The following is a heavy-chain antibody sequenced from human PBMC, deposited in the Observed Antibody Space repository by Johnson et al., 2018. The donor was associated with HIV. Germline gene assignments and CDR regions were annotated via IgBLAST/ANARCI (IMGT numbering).Heavy chain of an antibody. J-gene: IGHJ3*02. CDR1: GFSFSSYA. D-gene: IGHD2-2*02. CDR2: ISYDGSDK. Sequence: VQLVESGGGVVQPGRSLRLSCAASGFSFSSYAMHWVRQAQAKGLEWVAVISYDGSDKDYGDSAKGRFSISRDSSKNTLYLQMNSLKTEDTAVYYCTTDRPSCRDTSCYNALDIWGRGTMVTVSS. V-gene: IGHV3-30*04. CDR3: TTDRPSCRDTSCYNALDI.